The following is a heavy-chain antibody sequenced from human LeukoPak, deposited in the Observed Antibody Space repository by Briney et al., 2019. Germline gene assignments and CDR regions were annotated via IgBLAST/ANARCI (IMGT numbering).Heavy chain of an antibody. CDR2: IYSGGST. Sequence: PGGSLRLSCAASGFTVSSNYMSWVRQAPGKGLEWVSVIYSGGSTYYADSVKGRFTISRNNSKNTLYLQMHSLRAEDTAVYYCASTYSSGWLNLDYWGQGTVVTVSS. J-gene: IGHJ4*02. D-gene: IGHD6-19*01. V-gene: IGHV3-53*01. CDR3: ASTYSSGWLNLDY. CDR1: GFTVSSNY.